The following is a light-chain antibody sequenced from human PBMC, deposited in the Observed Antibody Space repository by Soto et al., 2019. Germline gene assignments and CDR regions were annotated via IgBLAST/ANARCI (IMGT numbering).Light chain of an antibody. CDR2: AAS. V-gene: IGKV1-9*01. J-gene: IGKJ4*01. Sequence: DIQLTQSPSFLSASVGDRVTITCRASQGISSYLAWYQQKPGKAPKLLIYAASTLQSGVPSRFSGSGSGTEFTLTISSLQPEDFAIYYCQQLNSYPPFFGGGTNVEIK. CDR3: QQLNSYPPF. CDR1: QGISSY.